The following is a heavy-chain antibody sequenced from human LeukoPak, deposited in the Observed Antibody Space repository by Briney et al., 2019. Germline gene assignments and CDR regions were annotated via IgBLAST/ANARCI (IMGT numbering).Heavy chain of an antibody. CDR1: GGSISSYY. CDR2: IYYSGST. D-gene: IGHD4-17*01. J-gene: IGHJ4*02. V-gene: IGHV4-59*01. Sequence: PSETLSLTYTVSGGSISSYYWSWIRQPPGKGLEWIGYIYYSGSTNYNPSLKSRVTISVDTSKNQFSLKLSSVTAADTAVYYCASGRDYGDSQWFFFDYWGQGTLVTVSS. CDR3: ASGRDYGDSQWFFFDY.